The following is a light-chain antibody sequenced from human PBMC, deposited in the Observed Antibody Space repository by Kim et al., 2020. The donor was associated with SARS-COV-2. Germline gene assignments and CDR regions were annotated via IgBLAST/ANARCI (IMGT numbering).Light chain of an antibody. J-gene: IGLJ1*01. V-gene: IGLV1-47*02. CDR1: SSNIGSNS. CDR3: AAWDASLSGHV. Sequence: QRVTITCSGSSSNIGSNSVYWYQKLPGTAPKLLIYSNSQRPSGVPDRFSGSKSGTSASLAISGLRSEDEADYHCAAWDASLSGHVFGTGTKVTVL. CDR2: SNS.